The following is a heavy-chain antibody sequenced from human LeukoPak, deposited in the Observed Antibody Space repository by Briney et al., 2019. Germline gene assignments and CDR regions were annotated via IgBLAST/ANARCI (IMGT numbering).Heavy chain of an antibody. CDR3: ARDLPLAAAAKDVFDL. CDR2: IHHSGGT. J-gene: IGHJ3*01. Sequence: PSETLSLTCTVSGGSISSGGYSWSWIRQPPGKGLEWIGNIHHSGGTYYNPSLKSRVTISVDRSKNQFSLTLNSVTAADTAAYYCARDLPLAAAAKDVFDLWGQGTLVTVYS. CDR1: GGSISSGGYS. V-gene: IGHV4-30-2*01. D-gene: IGHD6-13*01.